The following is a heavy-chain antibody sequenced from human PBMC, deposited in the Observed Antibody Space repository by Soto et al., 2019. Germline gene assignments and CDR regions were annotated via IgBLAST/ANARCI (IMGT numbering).Heavy chain of an antibody. CDR2: VYHTGST. CDR3: ARGGNRYSNVASGVGGFDY. Sequence: SETLSLTCTVSGASISSSYWSWIRQSPGKGLEWIGYVYHTGSTNYNPSLKSRVTISLDTSKSQFSLNLTSLTTADTAVYFCARGGNRYSNVASGVGGFDYWGQGSLVTVTS. J-gene: IGHJ4*02. CDR1: GASISSSY. V-gene: IGHV4-59*01. D-gene: IGHD5-12*01.